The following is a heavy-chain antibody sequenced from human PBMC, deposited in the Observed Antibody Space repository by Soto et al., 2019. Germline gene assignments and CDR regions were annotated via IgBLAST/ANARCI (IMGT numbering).Heavy chain of an antibody. CDR2: ISYDGNNK. D-gene: IGHD2-15*01. Sequence: PGGSLRLSCAASGFTFSTYGMHWVRQAPGKGLEWVAVISYDGNNKYFADSVKGRFTISRDNSKNTLYLQMNSLRPDDTAVYYCANRYCSGGSCYSFAASAFDIWGQGTMVTVSS. CDR1: GFTFSTYG. V-gene: IGHV3-30*18. J-gene: IGHJ3*02. CDR3: ANRYCSGGSCYSFAASAFDI.